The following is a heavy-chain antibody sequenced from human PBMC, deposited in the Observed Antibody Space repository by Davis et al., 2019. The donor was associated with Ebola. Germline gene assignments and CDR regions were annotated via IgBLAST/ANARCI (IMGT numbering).Heavy chain of an antibody. D-gene: IGHD3/OR15-3a*01. J-gene: IGHJ5*02. V-gene: IGHV4-59*12. CDR2: IYYSGST. Sequence: SETLSLTCTVSGGSISSYYWNWIRQPPGKGLEWIGYIYYSGSTNYNPSLKSRVTISVDTSKNQFSLKLSSVTAADTAVYYCARGAWTRKGWFDPWGQGTLVTVSS. CDR3: ARGAWTRKGWFDP. CDR1: GGSISSYY.